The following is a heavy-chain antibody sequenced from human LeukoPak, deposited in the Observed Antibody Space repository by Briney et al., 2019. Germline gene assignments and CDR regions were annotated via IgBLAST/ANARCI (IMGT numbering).Heavy chain of an antibody. D-gene: IGHD3-16*01. V-gene: IGHV4-4*07. CDR2: IYTSGST. CDR1: GGSISSYY. CDR3: ARVDYDYVWGSTTIGI. Sequence: SETLSLTCTVSGGSISSYYWSWIRQPAGKGLEWIGRIYTSGSTNYNPSLKSRVTMSVDTSKNQFSLKLSSVTAADTAVYYCARVDYDYVWGSTTIGIWGQGTLVTVSS. J-gene: IGHJ4*02.